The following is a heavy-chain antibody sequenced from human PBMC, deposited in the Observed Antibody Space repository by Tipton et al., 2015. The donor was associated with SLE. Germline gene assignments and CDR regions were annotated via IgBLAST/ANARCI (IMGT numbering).Heavy chain of an antibody. D-gene: IGHD4-17*01. CDR1: GASINTYF. CDR3: ARDDYAARFEF. V-gene: IGHV3-53*05. CDR2: ISSGGNT. Sequence: LSLTCTVSGASINTYFWSWVRQPPGKGLEWVSVISSGGNTDYADSVKGRFTISRDIFENTVYLQMNSLRVADTAIYYCARDDYAARFEFWGQGNLVTVAS. J-gene: IGHJ4*02.